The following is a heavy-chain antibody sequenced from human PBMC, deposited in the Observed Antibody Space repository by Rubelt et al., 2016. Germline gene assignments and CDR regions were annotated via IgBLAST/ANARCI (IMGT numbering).Heavy chain of an antibody. Sequence: GKPSETLSLTCTVSGGSISSSSYYWGWIRQPPGKGLEWIGSIYYSGSTYYNPSLKSRVTISVDTSKNQFSLKLSSVTAADTAVYYCVRFRGGYCRGGRCYLVDYWGQGALVVVSS. CDR1: GGSISSSSYY. D-gene: IGHD2-15*01. CDR3: VRFRGGYCRGGRCYLVDY. CDR2: IYYSGST. J-gene: IGHJ4*02. V-gene: IGHV4-39*07.